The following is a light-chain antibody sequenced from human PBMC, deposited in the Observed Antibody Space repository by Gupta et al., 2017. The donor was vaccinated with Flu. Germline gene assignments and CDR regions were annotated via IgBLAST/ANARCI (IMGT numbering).Light chain of an antibody. V-gene: IGLV1-47*01. CDR2: RNN. CDR3: SLWDDRLSGWV. Sequence: QSVLTQPPSASGTPGARIIISCSGSISNIGSNYVYWYQQFPGTAPKLLIYRNNERPSGVPDRFSGSKSGTSASLAISGLRAEDEADYYCSLWDDRLSGWVFGGGTKLTVL. CDR1: ISNIGSNY. J-gene: IGLJ3*02.